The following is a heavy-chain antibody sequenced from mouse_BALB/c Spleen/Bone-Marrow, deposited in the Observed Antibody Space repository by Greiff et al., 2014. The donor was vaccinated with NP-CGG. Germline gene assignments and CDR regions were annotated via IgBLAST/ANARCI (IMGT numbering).Heavy chain of an antibody. CDR3: ARDSPYAMDY. CDR1: GFNIKDTY. Sequence: VHVKQSGAELVKPGASVKLSCTASGFNIKDTYMHWVKQRPGQGLEWIGRIDPANGNTKYDPKFQGKATITADTSSNTAYLQLSSLTSEDTAVYYCARDSPYAMDYWGQGTSVTVSS. J-gene: IGHJ4*01. CDR2: IDPANGNT. V-gene: IGHV14-3*02.